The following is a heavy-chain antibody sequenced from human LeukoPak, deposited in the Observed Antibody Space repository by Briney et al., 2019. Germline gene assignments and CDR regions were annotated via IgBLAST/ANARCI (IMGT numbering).Heavy chain of an antibody. V-gene: IGHV1-18*01. CDR1: GYTFTSYG. CDR3: AREDFWSGYRYFDY. J-gene: IGHJ4*02. D-gene: IGHD3-3*01. CDR2: ISAYNGNT. Sequence: ASVKVSCKASGYTFTSYGISWVRQAPGQGLEWMGWISAYNGNTNYAQKLQGRVTMTTDTSTGTAYMELRSLRSDDTAVYYCAREDFWSGYRYFDYWGQGTLDTVSS.